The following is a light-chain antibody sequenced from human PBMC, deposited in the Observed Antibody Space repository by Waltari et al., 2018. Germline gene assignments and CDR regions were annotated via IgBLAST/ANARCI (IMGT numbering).Light chain of an antibody. V-gene: IGKV1-5*03. J-gene: IGKJ3*01. CDR1: QDIHRY. Sequence: IQLTQTPSTLSASAGDRVTITCRASQDIHRYLAWYQHKSGKAPRVLIYLASTLEIGVPSRFSGSGSGTQFTLTISSLQPEDVATYYCQKYNSAPLTFGPGTKVDIK. CDR2: LAS. CDR3: QKYNSAPLT.